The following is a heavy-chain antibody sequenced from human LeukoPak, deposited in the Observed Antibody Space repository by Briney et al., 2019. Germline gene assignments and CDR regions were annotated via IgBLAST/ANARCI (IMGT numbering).Heavy chain of an antibody. Sequence: GGSLRLSCAASGFPFSSYAMTWVRQAPGKGLEWVSAIGATGGDLYYADSVKGRFTISRDNSKNTLYLQIHSLRAEDTALYYCAKYLAAGKFYFDYWGQGTLVTVSS. CDR2: IGATGGDL. V-gene: IGHV3-23*01. J-gene: IGHJ4*02. D-gene: IGHD6-13*01. CDR3: AKYLAAGKFYFDY. CDR1: GFPFSSYA.